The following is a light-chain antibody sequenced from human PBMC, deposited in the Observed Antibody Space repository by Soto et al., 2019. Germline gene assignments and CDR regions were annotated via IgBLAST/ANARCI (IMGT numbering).Light chain of an antibody. J-gene: IGLJ3*02. Sequence: QSALTQPASVSGSPGQSITISCTGTSSDVGSHNLVSWYQEHPGKAPKLIIYEGTKRPSGVSNRFSGSKSGNTASLTISGLQAEDEADYYCCSYTRSFTWVFGGGTKVTVL. CDR2: EGT. V-gene: IGLV2-23*01. CDR3: CSYTRSFTWV. CDR1: SSDVGSHNL.